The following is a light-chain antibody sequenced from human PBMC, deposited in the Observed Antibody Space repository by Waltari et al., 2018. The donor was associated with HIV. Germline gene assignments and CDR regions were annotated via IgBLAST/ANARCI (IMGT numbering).Light chain of an antibody. CDR1: SSDVGGYNY. CDR2: DVS. Sequence: QSALTQPPSASGSPGQSVTISCTGTSSDVGGYNYVSWYQQHPGKAPKPMIYDVSKRPSGVPARFSGPNSGNTASLTVSGLQAEDEAEYYGTSYAGSNNLNVVFGGGTKLTVL. V-gene: IGLV2-8*01. J-gene: IGLJ2*01. CDR3: TSYAGSNNLNVV.